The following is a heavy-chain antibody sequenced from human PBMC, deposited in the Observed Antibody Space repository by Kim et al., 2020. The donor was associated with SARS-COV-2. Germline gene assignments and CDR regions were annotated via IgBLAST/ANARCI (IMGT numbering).Heavy chain of an antibody. CDR2: IYYSGST. D-gene: IGHD6-13*01. CDR3: VGQQLVPYYGMDV. CDR1: GGSISSGGYY. J-gene: IGHJ6*02. Sequence: SETLSLTCTVSGGSISSGGYYWSWIRQHPGKGLEWIGYIYYSGSTYYNPSLKSRVTISVDTSKNQFSLKLSSVTAADTAVYYCVGQQLVPYYGMDVWGQGTTVTVSS. V-gene: IGHV4-31*03.